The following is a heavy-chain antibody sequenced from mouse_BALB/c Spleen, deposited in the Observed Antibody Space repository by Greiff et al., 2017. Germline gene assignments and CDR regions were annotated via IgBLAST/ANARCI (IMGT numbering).Heavy chain of an antibody. CDR3: ARETGTAWFAY. Sequence: QVQLQQSGPELVKPGASVKISCKASGYAFSSSWMNWVKQRPGQGLEWIGRIYPGDGDTNYNGKFKGKATLTADKSSSTAYMQLSSLTSVDSAVYFCARETGTAWFAYWGQGTLVTVSA. D-gene: IGHD4-1*01. V-gene: IGHV1-82*01. J-gene: IGHJ3*01. CDR2: IYPGDGDT. CDR1: GYAFSSSW.